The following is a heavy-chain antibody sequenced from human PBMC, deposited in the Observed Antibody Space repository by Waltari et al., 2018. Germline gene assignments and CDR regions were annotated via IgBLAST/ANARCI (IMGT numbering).Heavy chain of an antibody. CDR1: GYTLTELS. J-gene: IGHJ4*02. V-gene: IGHV1-24*01. CDR3: ATGQGSGSYRSFDY. D-gene: IGHD3-10*01. CDR2: FDPEDGET. Sequence: QVQLVQSGAEVKKPGASVKVSCKVSGYTLTELSMHWVRQAPGKGLEWMGGFDPEDGETIYAKKCQGRVTMTDDESTDTAYMELSSLRSEDTAVYYCATGQGSGSYRSFDYWGQGTLVTVSS.